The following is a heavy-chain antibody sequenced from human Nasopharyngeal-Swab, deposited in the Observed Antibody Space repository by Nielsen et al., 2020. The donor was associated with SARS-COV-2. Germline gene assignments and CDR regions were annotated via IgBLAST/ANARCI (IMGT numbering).Heavy chain of an antibody. V-gene: IGHV3-7*05. J-gene: IGHJ4*02. CDR3: ARVAIAARDIDY. CDR2: IKQDGSEK. Sequence: VRQAPGKGLEWVANIKQDGSEKYYVDSVKGRFTISRDNAKNSLYLQMNSLRAGDTAVYYCARVAIAARDIDYWGQGTLVTVSS. D-gene: IGHD6-6*01.